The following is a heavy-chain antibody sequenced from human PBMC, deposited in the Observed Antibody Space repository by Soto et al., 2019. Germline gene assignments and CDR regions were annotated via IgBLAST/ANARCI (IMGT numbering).Heavy chain of an antibody. CDR2: IYYSGST. CDR1: GGSISSYY. Sequence: PSETLSLTCTVSGGSISSYYWSWIRQPPGKGLEWIGYIYYSGSTNYNPPLKSRVTISVDTSKNQFSLKLSSVTAADTAVYYCAGIWDLGYCSGGSCYSNYYYGMDVWGQGTTVTVSS. CDR3: AGIWDLGYCSGGSCYSNYYYGMDV. J-gene: IGHJ6*02. V-gene: IGHV4-59*01. D-gene: IGHD2-15*01.